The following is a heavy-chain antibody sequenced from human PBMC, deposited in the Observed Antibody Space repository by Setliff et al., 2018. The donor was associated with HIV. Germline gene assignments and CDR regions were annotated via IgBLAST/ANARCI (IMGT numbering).Heavy chain of an antibody. CDR3: ARLRGSYDFSNWFDP. J-gene: IGHJ5*02. Sequence: PSETLSLTCTVSGGSIRSHYWSWIRQPPGKRLEWIGYIYYSGSTNYNPSPKSRVTISVDTAKNQFSLKLSSVTAADTAVYYCARLRGSYDFSNWFDPWGQGTQVTVSS. D-gene: IGHD3-3*01. CDR2: IYYSGST. CDR1: GGSIRSHY. V-gene: IGHV4-59*11.